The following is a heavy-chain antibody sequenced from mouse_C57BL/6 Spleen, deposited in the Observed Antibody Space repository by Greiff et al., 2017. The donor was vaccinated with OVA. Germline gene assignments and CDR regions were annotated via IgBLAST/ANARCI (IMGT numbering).Heavy chain of an antibody. CDR1: GYTFTSYT. CDR3: ALYDGSWFAY. Sequence: VQGVESGAELARPGASVKMSCKASGYTFTSYTMHWVKQRPGQGLEWIGYINPSSGYTKYNQKFKDKATLTADKSSSTAYMQLSSLTSEDSAVYYCALYDGSWFAYWGQGTLVTVSA. J-gene: IGHJ3*01. D-gene: IGHD2-3*01. CDR2: INPSSGYT. V-gene: IGHV1-4*01.